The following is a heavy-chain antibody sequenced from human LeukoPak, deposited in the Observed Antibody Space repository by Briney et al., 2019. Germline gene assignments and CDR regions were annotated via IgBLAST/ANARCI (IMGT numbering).Heavy chain of an antibody. Sequence: GASVKVSCKASGYTFTSYAMHWVRQAPGQRLEWMGWINAGNGNTKYSQKFQGRVTITRDTSASTAYMELSSLRSEDTAVYYCARETVSLFWSGSGNPDYWGQGTLVTVSS. V-gene: IGHV1-3*01. D-gene: IGHD3-3*01. CDR1: GYTFTSYA. J-gene: IGHJ4*02. CDR3: ARETVSLFWSGSGNPDY. CDR2: INAGNGNT.